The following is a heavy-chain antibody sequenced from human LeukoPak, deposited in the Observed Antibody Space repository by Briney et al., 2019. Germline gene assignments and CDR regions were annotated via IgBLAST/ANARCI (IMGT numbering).Heavy chain of an antibody. J-gene: IGHJ4*02. Sequence: GGSLRLSCAASGFTFSSYGMHWVRQAPGQGLEWVAVIWTNGSNKNYADSVKGRFTISRDNSKNTLYLQMNSLRAEDTAVYYCARGSTYSSSWYWKGTPFDYWGQGTLVTVSS. D-gene: IGHD6-13*01. CDR2: IWTNGSNK. CDR1: GFTFSSYG. CDR3: ARGSTYSSSWYWKGTPFDY. V-gene: IGHV3-33*01.